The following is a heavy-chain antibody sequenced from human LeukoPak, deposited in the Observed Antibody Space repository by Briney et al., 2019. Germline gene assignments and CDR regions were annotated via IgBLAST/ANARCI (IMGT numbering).Heavy chain of an antibody. Sequence: SETLSLTCTVFGGSTSSSTYHWGRIRQPPGKGLEWVGSIYYSGSTYYNPSLKSRVIIVDTSKNQFSLKLSSVTAADTAVYYCARHQISGYSSRGPGWFDPWGQGTLVTVSS. CDR2: IYYSGST. J-gene: IGHJ5*02. CDR1: GGSTSSSTYH. D-gene: IGHD6-13*01. CDR3: ARHQISGYSSRGPGWFDP. V-gene: IGHV4-39*01.